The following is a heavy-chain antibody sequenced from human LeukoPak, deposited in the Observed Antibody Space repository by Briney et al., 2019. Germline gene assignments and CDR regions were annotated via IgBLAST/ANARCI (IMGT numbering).Heavy chain of an antibody. Sequence: GGSLRLSCAASGFTFSSYSMNWVRQAPGKGLEWVAFIRYDESYKYYADSVKGRFTISRDNSKNTLYLQMNSLRAEDTAVYFCAKALGSWNYEDYWGQGTLVTVSS. D-gene: IGHD1-7*01. CDR2: IRYDESYK. CDR1: GFTFSSYS. V-gene: IGHV3-30*02. CDR3: AKALGSWNYEDY. J-gene: IGHJ4*02.